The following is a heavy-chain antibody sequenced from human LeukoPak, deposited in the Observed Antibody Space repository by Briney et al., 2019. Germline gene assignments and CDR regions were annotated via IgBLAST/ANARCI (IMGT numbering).Heavy chain of an antibody. J-gene: IGHJ4*02. Sequence: PSETLSLTCSVSGASIRGETYYGGWIRQPPGNGLEWIGSIYYTGRTYDNPSLKRRVTISVDTSKNQFSLKLSSVTAADTAVYYCARRGGSGRAFDYWGQGTLVTVSS. V-gene: IGHV4-39*01. CDR1: GASIRGETYY. CDR3: ARRGGSGRAFDY. D-gene: IGHD1-26*01. CDR2: IYYTGRT.